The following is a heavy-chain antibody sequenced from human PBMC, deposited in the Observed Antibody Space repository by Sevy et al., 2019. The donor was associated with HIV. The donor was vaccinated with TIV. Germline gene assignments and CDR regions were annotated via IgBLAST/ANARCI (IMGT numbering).Heavy chain of an antibody. J-gene: IGHJ4*02. V-gene: IGHV3-30-3*01. CDR2: ISYDGSNK. CDR1: GFTFSSYA. Sequence: GGSLRLSCAASGFTFSSYAMHWVRQAPGKGLEWVAVISYDGSNKYYADSVKGRFTISRDNSKNTMYLQMKSLRAEDTDAYYCASDKRAGVVPAASFDYWGQGTLVTVSS. D-gene: IGHD2-2*01. CDR3: ASDKRAGVVPAASFDY.